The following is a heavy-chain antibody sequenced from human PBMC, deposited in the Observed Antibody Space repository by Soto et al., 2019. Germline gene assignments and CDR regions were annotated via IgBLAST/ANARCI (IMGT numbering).Heavy chain of an antibody. D-gene: IGHD1-26*01. J-gene: IGHJ4*02. CDR1: GASITSGSNS. CDR2: IDVTVYT. Sequence: SATLSLTCTVSGASITSGSNSWRWIRQAPGKGLEWIGNIDVTVYTAFSPSLKRRVTMSVDTSKNQFSLNVNSVTAADTAVYFCARGGALRPNGHLPLAFWAQGTLVT. CDR3: ARGGALRPNGHLPLAF. V-gene: IGHV4-30-2*01.